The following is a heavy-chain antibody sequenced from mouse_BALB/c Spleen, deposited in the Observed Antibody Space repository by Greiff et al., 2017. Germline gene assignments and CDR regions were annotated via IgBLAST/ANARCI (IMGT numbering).Heavy chain of an antibody. CDR1: GFTFSSYT. CDR2: ISSGGGNT. D-gene: IGHD1-1*01. Sequence: EVQRVESGGGLVKPGGSLKLSCAASGFTFSSYTMSWVRQTPEKRLEWVATISSGGGNTYYPDSVKGRFTISRDNAKNNLYLQMSSLRSEDTALYYCARGLYYGSSSSYFDYWGQGTTLTVSS. V-gene: IGHV5-9*03. CDR3: ARGLYYGSSSSYFDY. J-gene: IGHJ2*01.